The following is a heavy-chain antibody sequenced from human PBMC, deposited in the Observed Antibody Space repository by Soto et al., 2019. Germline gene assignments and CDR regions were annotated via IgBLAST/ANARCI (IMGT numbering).Heavy chain of an antibody. Sequence: GSLRLSCAASGFTFSSYAMSWVRQAPGKGLEWVSAISGSGGSTYYADSVKGRFTISRDNSKNTLYLQMNSLRAEDTAVYYCAKFWYYDILTGPNNDAFDIWGQGTMVTVSS. D-gene: IGHD3-9*01. CDR2: ISGSGGST. CDR3: AKFWYYDILTGPNNDAFDI. CDR1: GFTFSSYA. V-gene: IGHV3-23*01. J-gene: IGHJ3*02.